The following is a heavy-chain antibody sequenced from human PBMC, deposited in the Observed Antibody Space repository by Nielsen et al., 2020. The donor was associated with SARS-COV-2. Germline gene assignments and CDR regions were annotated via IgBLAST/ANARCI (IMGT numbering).Heavy chain of an antibody. J-gene: IGHJ4*02. CDR2: ISYDGSNK. D-gene: IGHD5-18*01. Sequence: GESLKISCAASGFTFSSYAMHWVRQAPGKGLEWVAVISYDGSNKYYADSVKGRFTISRDNSKNTLYLQMNSLRAEDTAVYYCAKDQAMDRQIDYWGQGTLVTVSS. CDR1: GFTFSSYA. V-gene: IGHV3-30*04. CDR3: AKDQAMDRQIDY.